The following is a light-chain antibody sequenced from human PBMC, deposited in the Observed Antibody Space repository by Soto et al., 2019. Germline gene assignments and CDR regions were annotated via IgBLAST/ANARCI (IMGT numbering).Light chain of an antibody. J-gene: IGLJ2*01. CDR1: SSNIGARFD. V-gene: IGLV1-40*01. CDR2: GNN. CDR3: QSYDTSLSGWVI. Sequence: QSVLTQPLSVSGAPGQRVSISCTGSSSNIGARFDVHWYQQVPGAAPKLLISGNNYRPSGVPARFSGSKSGTSASLVITGLQAEDEADYFCQSYDTSLSGWVIFGGGTKLTVL.